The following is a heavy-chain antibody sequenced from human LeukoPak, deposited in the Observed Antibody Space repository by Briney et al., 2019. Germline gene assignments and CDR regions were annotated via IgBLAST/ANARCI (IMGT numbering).Heavy chain of an antibody. Sequence: SETLSLTCTVSGGSISSYYWSWIRQPPGKGLEWIGYIYYSGSTNYNPSLKSRVTISVDTSKNQFSLKLSSVTAADTAVYYCARAGTGLPDYWGQGTLVTVSS. CDR3: ARAGTGLPDY. CDR2: IYYSGST. D-gene: IGHD2-8*02. J-gene: IGHJ4*02. V-gene: IGHV4-59*01. CDR1: GGSISSYY.